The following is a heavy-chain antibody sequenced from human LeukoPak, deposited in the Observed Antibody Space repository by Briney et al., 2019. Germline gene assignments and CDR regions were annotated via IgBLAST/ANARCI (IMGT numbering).Heavy chain of an antibody. D-gene: IGHD4-17*01. CDR1: GGSISSYY. V-gene: IGHV4-59*12. Sequence: SETLSLTCTVSGGSISSYYWSWIRQPPGKGLEWIGYIYYSGSTNYNPSLKSRVTISVDTSKNQFSLKLSSVTAADTAVYYCARDLTTVTTHYYYYYMDVWGKGTTVTISS. CDR2: IYYSGST. J-gene: IGHJ6*03. CDR3: ARDLTTVTTHYYYYYMDV.